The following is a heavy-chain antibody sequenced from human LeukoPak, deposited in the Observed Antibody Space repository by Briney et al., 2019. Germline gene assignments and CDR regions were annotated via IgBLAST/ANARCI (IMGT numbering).Heavy chain of an antibody. V-gene: IGHV3-23*01. CDR1: GFTFSSYA. CDR2: ICDSGGST. Sequence: GGSLRLSCAASGFTFSSYAMSWVRQAPGKGLECVSAICDSGGSTYYADSVKGRFTISRDNSRNTLYLQMNSLRAEDTAVYYCPAGGPNLRPYGMDVWGQGTTVIVSS. CDR3: PAGGPNLRPYGMDV. D-gene: IGHD2-8*02. J-gene: IGHJ6*02.